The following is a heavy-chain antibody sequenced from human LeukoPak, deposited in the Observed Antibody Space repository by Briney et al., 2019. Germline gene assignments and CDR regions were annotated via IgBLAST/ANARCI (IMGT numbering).Heavy chain of an antibody. CDR1: GFTFSSYA. D-gene: IGHD5-12*01. CDR2: ISGGGGST. V-gene: IGHV3-23*01. J-gene: IGHJ3*02. CDR3: ANHYSGYDGEADALDI. Sequence: GGSLRLSCAASGFTFSSYAMSWVRQAPGKGLEWVSAISGGGGSTYYADSVKGRFTISRDNSKNTLYLQMNSLRAEDTAVYYCANHYSGYDGEADALDIWGQGTMVTVSS.